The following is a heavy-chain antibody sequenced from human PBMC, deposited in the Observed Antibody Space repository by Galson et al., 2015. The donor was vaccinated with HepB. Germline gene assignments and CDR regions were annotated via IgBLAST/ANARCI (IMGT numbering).Heavy chain of an antibody. CDR2: ISSTSTTI. CDR1: GFTFSSYE. CDR3: VREDCSSTTCQYGENYYYYGMDV. J-gene: IGHJ6*02. V-gene: IGHV3-48*03. Sequence: SLRLSCAASGFTFSSYEMNWVRQAPGKGLEWVSYISSTSTTIYYADSVKGRFTISRDNAKNSLYLQMNSLRAEDTGVYYCVREDCSSTTCQYGENYYYYGMDVSGQGTTVTVSS. D-gene: IGHD2-2*01.